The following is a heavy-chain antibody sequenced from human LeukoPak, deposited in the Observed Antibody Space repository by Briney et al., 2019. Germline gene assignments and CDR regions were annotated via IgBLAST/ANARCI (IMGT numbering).Heavy chain of an antibody. D-gene: IGHD3-22*01. CDR2: ISAYNGNT. Sequence: GASVNVSCKASGYTFTSYGISWVRQAPGQGLEWMGWISAYNGNTNYAQKLQGRVTMTTDTSTSTAYMELRSLRSDDTAVYYCAREGVRASYYYDSSGYYGGDAFDIWGQGTMSPSLQ. CDR1: GYTFTSYG. V-gene: IGHV1-18*01. CDR3: AREGVRASYYYDSSGYYGGDAFDI. J-gene: IGHJ3*02.